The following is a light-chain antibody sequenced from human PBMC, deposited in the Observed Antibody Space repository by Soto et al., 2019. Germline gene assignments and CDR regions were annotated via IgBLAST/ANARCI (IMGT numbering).Light chain of an antibody. Sequence: QSALTQPPSASGSPGQSVTISCTGTSSDVGAYNYVSWYQQHAGKAPKLVIYEVTKRPSGVPDRFSGSKSANTASMTVSGIQAEDEADYYCSSFASSNTWVFGGGTQLTVL. V-gene: IGLV2-8*01. CDR3: SSFASSNTWV. CDR1: SSDVGAYNY. J-gene: IGLJ7*01. CDR2: EVT.